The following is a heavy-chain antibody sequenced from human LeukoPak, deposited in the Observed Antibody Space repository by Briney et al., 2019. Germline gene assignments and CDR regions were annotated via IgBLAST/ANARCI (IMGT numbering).Heavy chain of an antibody. D-gene: IGHD2-15*01. J-gene: IGHJ5*02. Sequence: ASVKVSCKASGYTFTRYGISWVRQAPGQGLEWIGWISANNDDTRYAQNFQGRVTMTADASTTVYMELSGLKSDDTAVYYCARDFYSSGGTWSDCFDPWGQGTVVIISS. V-gene: IGHV1-18*01. CDR2: ISANNDDT. CDR1: GYTFTRYG. CDR3: ARDFYSSGGTWSDCFDP.